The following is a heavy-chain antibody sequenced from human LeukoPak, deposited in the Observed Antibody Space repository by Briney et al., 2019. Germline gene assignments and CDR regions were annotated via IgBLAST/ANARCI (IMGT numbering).Heavy chain of an antibody. V-gene: IGHV4-39*01. CDR1: GGSISSSSYY. D-gene: IGHD1-26*01. J-gene: IGHJ4*02. Sequence: PSETLSLTCTVSGGSISSSSYYWGWIRQPPGKGLEWLGSIYYSGSTYYNPSLKSRVTISVDTSKNQFSLKLSSVTAADTAVYYCARRSGSYSYDYFDYWGQGTLVTVSS. CDR3: ARRSGSYSYDYFDY. CDR2: IYYSGST.